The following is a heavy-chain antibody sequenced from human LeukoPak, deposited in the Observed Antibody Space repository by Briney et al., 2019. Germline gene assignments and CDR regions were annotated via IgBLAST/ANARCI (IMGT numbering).Heavy chain of an antibody. V-gene: IGHV3-74*01. CDR1: EFTFTNYW. CDR3: ARGGYHHGFDT. J-gene: IGHJ3*02. Sequence: GGSPRLSCAASEFTFTNYWMHWVRQAPGEGLVWVSRIDNDGSDSIYADSVKGRFTISRDNAKNTVYLQMNGLRADDTAVYYCARGGYHHGFDTWGQGTMVIVSS. D-gene: IGHD1-14*01. CDR2: IDNDGSDS.